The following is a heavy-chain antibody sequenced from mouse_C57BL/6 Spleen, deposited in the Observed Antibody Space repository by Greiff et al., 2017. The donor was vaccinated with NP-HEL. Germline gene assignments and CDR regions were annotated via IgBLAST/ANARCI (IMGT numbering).Heavy chain of an antibody. V-gene: IGHV1-53*01. CDR3: AIRQLRLYAMDY. CDR1: GYTFTSYW. CDR2: INPSNGGT. D-gene: IGHD3-2*02. Sequence: QVQLQQSGTELVKPGASVKLSCKASGYTFTSYWMHWVKQRPGQGLEWIGNINPSNGGTNYNEKFKSKATLPVDKSASTAYMQLSSLTYEDSAVYYCAIRQLRLYAMDYWGQGTSVTVSS. J-gene: IGHJ4*01.